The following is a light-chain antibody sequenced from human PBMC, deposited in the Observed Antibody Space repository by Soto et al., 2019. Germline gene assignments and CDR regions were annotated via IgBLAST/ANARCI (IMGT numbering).Light chain of an antibody. CDR2: GAS. CDR3: QHYNNWPPWT. V-gene: IGKV3-15*01. J-gene: IGKJ1*01. CDR1: QSVSSN. Sequence: EIVMTQSPATLSVSPGERATLSCRANQSVSSNVAWYQQKHGQAPRLLIYGASTRATGIPARFSGSGSGTEFTLTISSLQSEDFAVYYCQHYNNWPPWTFGQGTKVEIK.